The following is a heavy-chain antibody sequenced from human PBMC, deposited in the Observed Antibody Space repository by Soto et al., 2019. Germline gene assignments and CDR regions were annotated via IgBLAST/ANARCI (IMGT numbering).Heavy chain of an antibody. V-gene: IGHV3-72*01. CDR3: ATRLTYDSWSGPYYYYMDV. Sequence: GGSLRLSCAVSGFTFSDRYMDWVRQAPGKGLEWIGRTRNKAHSYSTEYAASVKGRFSISRDDSKNSLYLQMNSLKTEDTAVYYCATRLTYDSWSGPYYYYMDVWGRGTAVTVSS. CDR2: TRNKAHSYST. J-gene: IGHJ6*03. D-gene: IGHD3-3*01. CDR1: GFTFSDRY.